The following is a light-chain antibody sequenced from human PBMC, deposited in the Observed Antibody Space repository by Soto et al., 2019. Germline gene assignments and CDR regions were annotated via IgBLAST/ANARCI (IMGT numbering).Light chain of an antibody. Sequence: EIVLTQSPGTLSFSPGKRSTLSCIASQSISSSYLAWYQQKPGQAPRLLIYGASSRATGIPDRFSGSGSGTDFTLTISRLEPEDFAVYYCQQYGSSGRTFGQGTKVDIK. CDR1: QSISSSY. J-gene: IGKJ1*01. CDR2: GAS. V-gene: IGKV3-20*01. CDR3: QQYGSSGRT.